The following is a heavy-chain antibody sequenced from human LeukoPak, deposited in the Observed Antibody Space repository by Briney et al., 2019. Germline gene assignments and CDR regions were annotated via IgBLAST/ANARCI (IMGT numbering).Heavy chain of an antibody. Sequence: ASVKVSCKASGYTFTSYDINWVRQATGQGLEWMGWMNPNSGNTGYAQKFQGRVTITRNTSISTAYMELSSLRSEDTAVYYCAREVADYGGYYYYHYMDVWGKGTTVTISS. J-gene: IGHJ6*03. CDR2: MNPNSGNT. CDR1: GYTFTSYD. CDR3: AREVADYGGYYYYHYMDV. D-gene: IGHD4-23*01. V-gene: IGHV1-8*03.